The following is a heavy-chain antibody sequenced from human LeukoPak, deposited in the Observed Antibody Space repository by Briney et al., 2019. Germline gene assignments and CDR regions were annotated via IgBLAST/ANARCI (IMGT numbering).Heavy chain of an antibody. CDR1: GGSISIYY. J-gene: IGHJ6*03. CDR2: IYHSGST. Sequence: PSETLSLTCTVSGGSISIYYWSWIRQPPGKGLEWIGYIYHSGSTNYNPSLKSRVTISVDTSKNQFSLKVSSGTAADTAVYYCARAPYYYYMDVWGKGTTVTVSS. CDR3: ARAPYYYYMDV. V-gene: IGHV4-59*01.